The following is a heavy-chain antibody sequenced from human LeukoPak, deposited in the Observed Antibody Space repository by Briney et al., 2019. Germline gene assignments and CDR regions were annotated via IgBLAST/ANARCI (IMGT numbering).Heavy chain of an antibody. CDR1: GYTFTSYD. J-gene: IGHJ4*02. D-gene: IGHD6-19*01. Sequence: GASVKVSCKASGYTFTSYDINWVRQATGQGLEWLGWMNPNSGNTGYEQKFQGRVTMTRDTSTSTVYMELSSLRSEDTAVYYCASTPGIAVAEPFDYWGQGTLVTVSS. V-gene: IGHV1-8*01. CDR3: ASTPGIAVAEPFDY. CDR2: MNPNSGNT.